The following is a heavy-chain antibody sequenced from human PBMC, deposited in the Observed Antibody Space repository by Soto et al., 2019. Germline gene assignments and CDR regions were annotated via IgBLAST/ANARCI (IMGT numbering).Heavy chain of an antibody. D-gene: IGHD3-22*01. CDR2: ISSSSSYI. J-gene: IGHJ4*02. Sequence: EVQLVESGGGLVKPGGSLRLSCAASGFTFSSYSMNWVRQAPGKGLEWVSSISSSSSYIYYADSVKGRVTISRDNAKNSLYLQMNSLRAEDTAVYYCETTLYYYDTSGYRWGQGTLVTVSS. CDR3: ETTLYYYDTSGYR. V-gene: IGHV3-21*01. CDR1: GFTFSSYS.